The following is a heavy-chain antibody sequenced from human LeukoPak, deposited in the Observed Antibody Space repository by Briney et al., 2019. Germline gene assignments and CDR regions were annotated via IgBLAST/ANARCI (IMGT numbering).Heavy chain of an antibody. D-gene: IGHD3-10*01. CDR2: IYDSGST. CDR3: ARHYGP. Sequence: PGGSLRLSCAASGFTFTSYSMNWVRQAPGKGLEWIGSIYDSGSTYYNPSLKSRVTISVDTSKNQFPLKLNSVTAADTAVYYCARHYGPWGQGTLVTVSS. V-gene: IGHV4-39*01. CDR1: GFTFTSYS. J-gene: IGHJ5*02.